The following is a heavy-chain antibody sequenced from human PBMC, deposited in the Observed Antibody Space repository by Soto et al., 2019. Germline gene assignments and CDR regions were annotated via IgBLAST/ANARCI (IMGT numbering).Heavy chain of an antibody. Sequence: VQLVESGGGLVKPGGSLRLSCAGSGFTFNNAWMSWVRQAPGKGLEWVGRIKKETDGGTTDYAASVKGRFSISRDDSKNTVFLQMNSLRTEDTAVYYCTTIFLWSYYFDNWGPGTLVTVSS. CDR1: GFTFNNAW. J-gene: IGHJ4*02. D-gene: IGHD2-21*01. CDR2: IKKETDGGTT. V-gene: IGHV3-15*01. CDR3: TTIFLWSYYFDN.